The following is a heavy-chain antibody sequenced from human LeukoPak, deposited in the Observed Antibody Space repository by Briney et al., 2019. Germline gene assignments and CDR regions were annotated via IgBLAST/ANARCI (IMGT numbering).Heavy chain of an antibody. Sequence: SETLSLTCTVSGGSISNSSSYWGWIRQPPGKGLEWIGTVYYGGNTYYNPSLKSRVTISVDTSKNQFSLKLSYVTAADTAVYYCATTTVVTSGFDYWGQGTLVTVSS. CDR3: ATTTVVTSGFDY. J-gene: IGHJ4*02. D-gene: IGHD4-23*01. CDR1: GGSISNSSSY. CDR2: VYYGGNT. V-gene: IGHV4-39*01.